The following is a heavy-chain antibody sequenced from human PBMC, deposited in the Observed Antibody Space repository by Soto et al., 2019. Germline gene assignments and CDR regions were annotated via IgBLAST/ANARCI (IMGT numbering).Heavy chain of an antibody. D-gene: IGHD4-17*01. J-gene: IGHJ6*02. Sequence: SETLSLTCTVSGGSISSGGYYWSWIRQHPGKGLEWIGYIYYSGSTYYNPSLKSRVTISVDTSKNQFSLKLSSVTAADTAVYYCARESYGDYAQGMDVWGQGTTVTVSS. CDR2: IYYSGST. V-gene: IGHV4-31*03. CDR3: ARESYGDYAQGMDV. CDR1: GGSISSGGYY.